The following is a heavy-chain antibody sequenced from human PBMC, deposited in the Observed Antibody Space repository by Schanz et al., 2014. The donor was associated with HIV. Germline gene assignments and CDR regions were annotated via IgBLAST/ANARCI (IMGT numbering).Heavy chain of an antibody. Sequence: QVQLVQSGAEVKKPGASVKVSCKASGYTFTTYYMHWVRQAPGQGLEWMGIINPSGGSTSYAQKFQGRVTMTRDTSTSTVYMQLSSLRSEDTAVYYCARPETIAARPVWYFDLWGRGTLVTVSS. CDR1: GYTFTTYY. D-gene: IGHD6-6*01. V-gene: IGHV1-46*01. CDR3: ARPETIAARPVWYFDL. CDR2: INPSGGST. J-gene: IGHJ2*01.